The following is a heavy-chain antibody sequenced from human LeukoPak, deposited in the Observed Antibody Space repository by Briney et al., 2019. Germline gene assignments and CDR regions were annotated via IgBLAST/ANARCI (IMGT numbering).Heavy chain of an antibody. CDR2: IWYDGSNK. J-gene: IGHJ6*02. CDR1: GFTFSSYG. V-gene: IGHV3-33*01. CDR3: ARDNELDYYYGMDV. Sequence: GGSLRLSCAASGFTFSSYGMHWVRQAPGKRLEWVAVIWYDGSNKYYADSVKGRSTISRDNSKNTLYLQMNSLRAEDTAVYYCARDNELDYYYGMDVWGQGTTVTVSS. D-gene: IGHD3-10*01.